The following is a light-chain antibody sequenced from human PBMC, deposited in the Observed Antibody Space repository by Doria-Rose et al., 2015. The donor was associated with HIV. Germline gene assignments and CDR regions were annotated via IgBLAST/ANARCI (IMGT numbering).Light chain of an antibody. CDR2: DGS. CDR3: HQYGSSWT. CDR1: QSFRSTY. J-gene: IGKJ1*01. V-gene: IGKV3-20*01. Sequence: TQSPCTLSLSTGERATLSCRASQSFRSTYLAWYQHIPGQAPSLRIYDGSSRATGIPDRFSASGSGADFTLTINRLEPEDFALYYCHQYGSSWTFGQGTKVEI.